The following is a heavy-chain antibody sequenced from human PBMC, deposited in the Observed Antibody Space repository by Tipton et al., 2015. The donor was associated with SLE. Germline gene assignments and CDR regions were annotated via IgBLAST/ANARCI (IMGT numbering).Heavy chain of an antibody. Sequence: QLVQSGAEVKKPGASVKVSCKASGYTFTSYGISWVRQAPGQGLEWMGWISAYNGNTNYTQKLQGRVTMTTDTSTSTAYMEPRSLRSDDTAVYYCARDLRTNMVRGVISYWAQGTLVTVSS. CDR1: GYTFTSYG. V-gene: IGHV1-18*01. CDR3: ARDLRTNMVRGVISY. D-gene: IGHD3-10*01. CDR2: ISAYNGNT. J-gene: IGHJ4*02.